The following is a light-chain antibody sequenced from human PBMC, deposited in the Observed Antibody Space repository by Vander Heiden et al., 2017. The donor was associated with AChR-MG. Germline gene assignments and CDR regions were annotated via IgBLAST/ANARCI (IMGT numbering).Light chain of an antibody. V-gene: IGKV3-15*01. Sequence: EIVMTQSPATLSVSPGERASLSCRASQSVSSNLAWYQQKPGQAPRRLIYGASTRATGIPARLSGSGSGTEFTLTISSLQSEDFAVYYCQQYNNWPRTFGQWTKVEIK. CDR1: QSVSSN. J-gene: IGKJ1*01. CDR3: QQYNNWPRT. CDR2: GAS.